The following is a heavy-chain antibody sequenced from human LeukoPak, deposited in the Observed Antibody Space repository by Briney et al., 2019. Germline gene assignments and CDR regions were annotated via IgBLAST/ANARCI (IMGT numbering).Heavy chain of an antibody. J-gene: IGHJ4*01. D-gene: IGHD1-26*01. Sequence: SETLSLTCTVPGDSITNHYWNWFRQPAGKGLEWIGRISTSGTTNYNPSLKSRVTMSVDTSNNQFSLMLRSLTAADTAVYYCARSALVAVGATLDYWGHGALVTVSS. CDR2: ISTSGTT. V-gene: IGHV4-4*07. CDR1: GDSITNHY. CDR3: ARSALVAVGATLDY.